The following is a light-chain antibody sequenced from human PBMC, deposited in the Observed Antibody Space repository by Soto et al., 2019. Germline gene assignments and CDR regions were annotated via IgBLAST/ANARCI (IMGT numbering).Light chain of an antibody. CDR2: DIS. CDR3: QQYDSLSIT. CDR1: QSITNC. V-gene: IGKV1-5*01. J-gene: IGKJ5*01. Sequence: DIQLTQSPVTLSVSLGERVTITCRASQSITNCLAWYQQKPGKAPNLLIYDISNLASGIPSRFSGSGSGTEFTLTITSLQPDDFATYYCQQYDSLSITFGQGTRLEIK.